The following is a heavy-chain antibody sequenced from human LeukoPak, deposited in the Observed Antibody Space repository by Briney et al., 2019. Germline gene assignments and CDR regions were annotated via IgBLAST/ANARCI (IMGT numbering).Heavy chain of an antibody. CDR1: GGSISSYY. Sequence: SETLSLTCTVSGGSISSYYWSWIRQPPGKGLEWIGYTYYSGSTNYNPSLKSRVTISVDTSKNQFSLKLSSVTAADTAVYYCARRKGFYFDYWGQGTLVTVSS. D-gene: IGHD1-14*01. V-gene: IGHV4-59*01. CDR3: ARRKGFYFDY. J-gene: IGHJ4*02. CDR2: TYYSGST.